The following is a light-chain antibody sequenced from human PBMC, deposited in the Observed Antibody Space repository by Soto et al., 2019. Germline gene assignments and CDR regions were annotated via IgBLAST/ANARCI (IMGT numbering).Light chain of an antibody. CDR3: SSYAASNYLGV. CDR2: EVS. CDR1: SSDVGGCNY. Sequence: QRVLTQAPYASGSPGESVSISSIGTSSDVGGCNYVSWYQQHPGKAPKLMIYEVSKRPSGVPDRSPGSKSGNTATLTVSGLQAVDETDYYCSSYAASNYLGVFGGGTQLTVL. J-gene: IGLJ2*01. V-gene: IGLV2-8*01.